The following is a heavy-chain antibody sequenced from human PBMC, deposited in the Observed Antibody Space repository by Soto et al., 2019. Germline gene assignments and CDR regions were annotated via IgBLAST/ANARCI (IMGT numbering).Heavy chain of an antibody. CDR2: IIPVLDVE. CDR3: AKSPSPRSATPSYYGMDV. V-gene: IGHV1-69*02. Sequence: QVQLVQSGAEVKKPGSSVKVSCKASGGSFTSFIVTWVRQAPGQGLEWMGRIIPVLDVEYYAQKFQGRLTITADKSTNTAYMELRSLRSEDTAVYYCAKSPSPRSATPSYYGMDVWGLGTTVTVSS. D-gene: IGHD2-15*01. CDR1: GGSFTSFI. J-gene: IGHJ6*02.